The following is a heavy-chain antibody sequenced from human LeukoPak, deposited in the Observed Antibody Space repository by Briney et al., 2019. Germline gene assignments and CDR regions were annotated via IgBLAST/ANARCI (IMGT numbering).Heavy chain of an antibody. D-gene: IGHD2-2*01. J-gene: IGHJ4*02. CDR2: ISGSGGST. Sequence: GGSLRLSCAASGFTFSSYAMSWVRQAPRKGLEWVTAISGSGGSTYYADSVKGRFTISRDDSKSTLYLQMNSLRPEDTAVYYCAKDIPQPYFDYWGQGTLVTVSS. CDR3: AKDIPQPYFDY. CDR1: GFTFSSYA. V-gene: IGHV3-23*01.